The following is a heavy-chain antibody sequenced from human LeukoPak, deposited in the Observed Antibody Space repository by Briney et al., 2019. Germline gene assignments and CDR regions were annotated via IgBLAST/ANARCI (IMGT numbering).Heavy chain of an antibody. CDR3: ASPLGVRSDYFDY. D-gene: IGHD3-10*02. J-gene: IGHJ4*02. CDR2: ISSSGSTI. Sequence: PGGSLRLSCAASGFTFSSYEMNWVRQAPGKGLEWVSYISSSGSTIYYADSVKGRFTISRDNAKNSLYLQMNSLRAEDTAVYYCASPLGVRSDYFDYWRQGTLVTVSS. CDR1: GFTFSSYE. V-gene: IGHV3-48*03.